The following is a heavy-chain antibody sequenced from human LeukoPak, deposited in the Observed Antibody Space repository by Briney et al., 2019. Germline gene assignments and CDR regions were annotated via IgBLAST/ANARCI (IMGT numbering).Heavy chain of an antibody. Sequence: SETLSLTCTVSGDSISTSNYYWHWIRQPPGKGLEWIGSIYYSGSTYYNPSLKSRVTISVDTSNNQFSLKLSSVTAADTALYYCARRSGGYYSSLDYWGQGTLLTVSS. CDR3: ARRSGGYYSSLDY. CDR2: IYYSGST. D-gene: IGHD3-22*01. CDR1: GDSISTSNYY. J-gene: IGHJ4*02. V-gene: IGHV4-39*01.